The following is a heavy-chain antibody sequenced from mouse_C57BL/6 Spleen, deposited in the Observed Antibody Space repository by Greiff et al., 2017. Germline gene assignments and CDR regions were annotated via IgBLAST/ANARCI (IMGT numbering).Heavy chain of an antibody. Sequence: VQLQQSGAELVKPGASVKISCTASGYAFSSYWMHWVKQRPGKGLEWIGQIYPGDGDTNYNGKFKGKATLTADKSSSTAYMHLSSLTSEDSAVYSCERFGVSTYLDYWGQGTTLTVSS. CDR1: GYAFSSYW. CDR3: ERFGVSTYLDY. D-gene: IGHD1-1*01. CDR2: IYPGDGDT. J-gene: IGHJ2*01. V-gene: IGHV1-80*01.